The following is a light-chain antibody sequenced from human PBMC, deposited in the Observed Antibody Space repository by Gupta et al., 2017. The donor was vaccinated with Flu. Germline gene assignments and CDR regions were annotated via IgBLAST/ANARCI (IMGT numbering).Light chain of an antibody. J-gene: IGKJ1*01. Sequence: VTLGQPASSSCRTSQSLVSRDGNTYLSWLVQRPGQAPRPLIYNISNRFTGVPDRISGSGAGTDFTLKISRVEAEDVGVYYCMQATQFPRTFGQGTKVEI. CDR2: NIS. CDR1: QSLVSRDGNTY. CDR3: MQATQFPRT. V-gene: IGKV2-24*01.